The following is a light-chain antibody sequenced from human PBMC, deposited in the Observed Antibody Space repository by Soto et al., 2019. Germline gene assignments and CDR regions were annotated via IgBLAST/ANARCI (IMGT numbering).Light chain of an antibody. J-gene: IGKJ2*01. CDR3: QHYGSSPPMYT. CDR1: QSVSSAF. V-gene: IGKV3-20*01. CDR2: GAT. Sequence: EIVLTQSPGTLSLSPGERATLSCRTSQSVSSAFLAWYQHKPGQAPRLLTYGATSRATGIPDRFSGSGSGTDFTLTISRLEPEDFAVYYCQHYGSSPPMYTFGQGTKLEIK.